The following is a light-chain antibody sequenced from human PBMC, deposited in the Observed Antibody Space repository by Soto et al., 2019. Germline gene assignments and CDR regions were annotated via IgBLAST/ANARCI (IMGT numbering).Light chain of an antibody. CDR2: DAS. CDR1: QDGSNY. J-gene: IGKJ4*01. V-gene: IGKV1-33*01. Sequence: DIQLTQSPSSLSSSVGERATISCRASQDGSNYLFGYQQKPGKAAKLLIYDASNWETGVPTRFSGSGSGTDFTFTISSLQPEDIATYYCQQYDNPPLTFGGGTKVEIK. CDR3: QQYDNPPLT.